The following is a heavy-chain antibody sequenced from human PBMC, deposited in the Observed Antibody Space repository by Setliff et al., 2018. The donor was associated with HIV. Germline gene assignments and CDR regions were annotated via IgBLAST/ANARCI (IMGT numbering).Heavy chain of an antibody. D-gene: IGHD3-10*01. CDR3: ARDRVVRGVITTYYYMDV. CDR2: IYHSGST. V-gene: IGHV4-31*03. CDR1: SSSIRSGGYY. J-gene: IGHJ6*03. Sequence: SETLSLTCTVSSSSIRSGGYYWNWIRQHPGKGLEWIGYIYHSGSTYYNPSLKSRVTISVDTSKNQFSLKLSSVTAADTAVYYCARDRVVRGVITTYYYMDVWGKGTTVTVSS.